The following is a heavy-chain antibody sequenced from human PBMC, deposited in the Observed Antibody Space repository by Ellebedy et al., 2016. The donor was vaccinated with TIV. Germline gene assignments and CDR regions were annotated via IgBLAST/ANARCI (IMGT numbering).Heavy chain of an antibody. Sequence: ASVKVSXXASGYTFTSYDINWVRQATGQGPEWMGWMNPNSGNTGYAQKFQGRVTMTRNTSISTAYMELSSLRSEDTAVYYCARDRRSIAAAGTEYYGMDVWGQGTTVTVSS. D-gene: IGHD6-13*01. CDR3: ARDRRSIAAAGTEYYGMDV. V-gene: IGHV1-8*01. CDR2: MNPNSGNT. J-gene: IGHJ6*02. CDR1: GYTFTSYD.